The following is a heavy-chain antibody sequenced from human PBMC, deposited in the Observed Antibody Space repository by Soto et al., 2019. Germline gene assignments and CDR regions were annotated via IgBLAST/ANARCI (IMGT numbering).Heavy chain of an antibody. V-gene: IGHV3-23*01. Sequence: GGSLRLSYTASGFSFSSYAMTWVRQAPGKGLEWVSLISRTGGTTYFADSVKGRFTVSRDNSKNALYLQIDSLRAEDTAVYYCAKVALRQYLDVYYFDQWGQGTLVTVSS. CDR2: ISRTGGTT. CDR3: AKVALRQYLDVYYFDQ. CDR1: GFSFSSYA. J-gene: IGHJ4*02. D-gene: IGHD1-20*01.